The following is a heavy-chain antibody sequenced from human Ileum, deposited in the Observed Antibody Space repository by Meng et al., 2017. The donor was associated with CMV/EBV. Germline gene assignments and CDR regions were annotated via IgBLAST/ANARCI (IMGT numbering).Heavy chain of an antibody. D-gene: IGHD1-1*01. CDR2: VSYTGDP. Sequence: CLTTSPFGSGCVRQPPGKGLGWFGCVSYTGDPDYNPSLKSRVTMSVDTSKNQFFLSLNSVTAADRAVYYCARLLNTGANGRGWFGLWGRGILVTVSS. CDR3: ARLLNTGANGRGWFGL. V-gene: IGHV4-39*07. CDR1: CLTTSPFG. J-gene: IGHJ5*01.